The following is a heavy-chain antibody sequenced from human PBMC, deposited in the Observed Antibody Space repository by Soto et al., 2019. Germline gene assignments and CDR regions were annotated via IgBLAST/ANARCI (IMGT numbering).Heavy chain of an antibody. CDR2: ISGSGGST. D-gene: IGHD2-2*01. Sequence: PVGSLRLSCAASGFSFSTYWMSWVRQAPGKGLEWVSAISGSGGSTYYADSVKGRFTISRDNSKNTLYLQLNSLRAEDTAVYYCAKDLWVVGNFDYWGQGTLVTVSS. J-gene: IGHJ4*02. CDR3: AKDLWVVGNFDY. CDR1: GFSFSTYW. V-gene: IGHV3-23*01.